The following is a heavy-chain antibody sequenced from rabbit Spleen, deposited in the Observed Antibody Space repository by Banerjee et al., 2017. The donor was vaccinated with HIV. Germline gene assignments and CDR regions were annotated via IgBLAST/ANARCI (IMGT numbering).Heavy chain of an antibody. D-gene: IGHD8-1*01. CDR2: AYAGSSGST. Sequence: QEQLEESGGGLVKPEGSLALTCKASGFSFSSSDYICWVRQAPGKGLEWVACAYAGSSGSTYSATWAKGRFTISKTSSTTVTLQMTSLTAADTATYFCARDVGTSFSTYGMDLWGQGTLVTVS. V-gene: IGHV1S45*01. CDR3: ARDVGTSFSTYGMDL. J-gene: IGHJ6*01. CDR1: GFSFSSSDY.